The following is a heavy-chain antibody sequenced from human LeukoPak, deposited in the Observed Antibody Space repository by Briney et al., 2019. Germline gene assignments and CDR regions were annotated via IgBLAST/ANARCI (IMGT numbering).Heavy chain of an antibody. CDR2: IYYSGNT. Sequence: SETLSLTCTVSGGSISSYYWNWIRQPPGKGLEWIGYIYYSGNTNYKPSLKSRVTISIDTSKNQFSLKLSSVTAADTAVYYCASGSGWAFDYWGQGTLVTVSS. V-gene: IGHV4-59*01. CDR1: GGSISSYY. CDR3: ASGSGWAFDY. J-gene: IGHJ4*02. D-gene: IGHD6-19*01.